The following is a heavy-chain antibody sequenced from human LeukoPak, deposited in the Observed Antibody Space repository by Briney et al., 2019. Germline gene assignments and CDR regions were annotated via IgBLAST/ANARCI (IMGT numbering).Heavy chain of an antibody. D-gene: IGHD3-16*01. Sequence: ASVKVSCKASGYTFTSYYMHWVRQAPGQGLEWMGWINPNSGGTNYAQKFQGWVTMTRDTSISTAYMELSRPRSDDTAVYYCARTRLGDYGMDVWGQGTTVTVSS. CDR3: ARTRLGDYGMDV. CDR2: INPNSGGT. J-gene: IGHJ6*02. CDR1: GYTFTSYY. V-gene: IGHV1-2*04.